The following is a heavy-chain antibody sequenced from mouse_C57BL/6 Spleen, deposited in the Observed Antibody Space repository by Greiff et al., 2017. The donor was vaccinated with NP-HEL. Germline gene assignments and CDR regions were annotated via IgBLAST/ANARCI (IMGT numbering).Heavy chain of an antibody. J-gene: IGHJ2*01. CDR1: GYTFTDYY. V-gene: IGHV1-76*01. CDR3: ARGGAQAHDY. Sequence: QVQLQQSGAELVRPGASVKLSCKASGYTFTDYYINWVKQRPGQGLEWIARIYPGSGNTYYNEKFKGKATLTAEKSSSTAYMQLSSLTSEDSAVYFCARGGAQAHDYWGQGTTLTVSS. CDR2: IYPGSGNT. D-gene: IGHD3-2*02.